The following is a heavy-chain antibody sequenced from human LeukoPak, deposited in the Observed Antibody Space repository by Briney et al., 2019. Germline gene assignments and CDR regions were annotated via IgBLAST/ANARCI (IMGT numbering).Heavy chain of an antibody. CDR2: IYYSGST. J-gene: IGHJ3*02. D-gene: IGHD2/OR15-2a*01. V-gene: IGHV4-28*01. CDR1: GYSISSGNW. CDR3: ARKSYVLNAFDI. Sequence: SETLSLTCAVSGYSISSGNWWGWIRQPPGKGLEWIGYIYYSGSTYYNPSLKSRVTMSVDTSKNQFSLKLSSVTAVDTAVYYCARKSYVLNAFDIWGQGTMVTVSS.